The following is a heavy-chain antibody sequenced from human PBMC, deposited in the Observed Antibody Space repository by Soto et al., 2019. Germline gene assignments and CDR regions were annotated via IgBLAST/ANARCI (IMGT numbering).Heavy chain of an antibody. Sequence: GGSLRLSCAASGFTFSSYGMHWVRQAPGKGLEWVAVIWYDGSNKYYADSVKGRFTISRDNSKNTLYLQMNSLRAEDTAVYYCARGSSSYKWDFDYWGQGTLVTVSS. J-gene: IGHJ4*02. V-gene: IGHV3-33*01. D-gene: IGHD6-6*01. CDR3: ARGSSSYKWDFDY. CDR1: GFTFSSYG. CDR2: IWYDGSNK.